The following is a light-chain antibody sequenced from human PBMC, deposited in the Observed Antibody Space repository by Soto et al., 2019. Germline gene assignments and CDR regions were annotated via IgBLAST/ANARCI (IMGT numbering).Light chain of an antibody. CDR2: LNSDGSH. CDR3: QTWGTGIQI. V-gene: IGLV4-69*01. Sequence: QPVLTQSPSASASLGASVKLPCTLSSGHSSYAIAWHQQQPEKGPRYLMKLNSDGSHSKGDGIPDRFSGSSSGAERYLTISSIQSEDEADYYCQTWGTGIQIFGGGTKVTVL. CDR1: SGHSSYA. J-gene: IGLJ2*01.